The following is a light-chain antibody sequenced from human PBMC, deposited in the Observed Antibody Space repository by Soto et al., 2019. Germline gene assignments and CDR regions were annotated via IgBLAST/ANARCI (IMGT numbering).Light chain of an antibody. CDR2: EVS. CDR3: SSYTGSSTPYV. J-gene: IGLJ1*01. Sequence: QSALTKSASVSGSPGQSITISCTGTSSDIGAYNYVSWYQQHPGKAPKLMIYEVSNRPSGVSNRFSGSKSGNTASLTISGLQDEDEADYYCSSYTGSSTPYVFGTGTKLTVL. CDR1: SSDIGAYNY. V-gene: IGLV2-14*01.